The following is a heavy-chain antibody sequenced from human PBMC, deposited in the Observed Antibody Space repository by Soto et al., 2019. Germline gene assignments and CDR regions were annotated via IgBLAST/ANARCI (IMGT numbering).Heavy chain of an antibody. CDR1: GYTFTGYY. CDR3: ARKEDCSGGSCYSGPGPLRDYGMDV. Sequence: ASVKVSCKASGYTFTGYYMHWVRQAPGQGLEWMGWINPNSGGTNYAQKFQGWVTMTRDTSISTAYMELSRLRSDDTAVYYCARKEDCSGGSCYSGPGPLRDYGMDVWGQGTTVTVSS. CDR2: INPNSGGT. J-gene: IGHJ6*02. V-gene: IGHV1-2*04. D-gene: IGHD2-15*01.